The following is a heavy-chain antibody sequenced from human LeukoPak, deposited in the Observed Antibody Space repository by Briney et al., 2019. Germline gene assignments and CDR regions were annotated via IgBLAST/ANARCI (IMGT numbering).Heavy chain of an antibody. CDR2: ISSSGRT. Sequence: SETLSLTCTVSGGSISSRGYYCSWIRQHPRNGLKWIAYISSSGRTNYTPSLKSRVTISVDPSKNQFSLKLSSVTAGDTAVYYCARGGGSTDYYDSSGYFWGQGTLVTVSS. CDR3: ARGGGSTDYYDSSGYF. J-gene: IGHJ4*02. D-gene: IGHD3-22*01. V-gene: IGHV4-61*08. CDR1: GGSISSRGYY.